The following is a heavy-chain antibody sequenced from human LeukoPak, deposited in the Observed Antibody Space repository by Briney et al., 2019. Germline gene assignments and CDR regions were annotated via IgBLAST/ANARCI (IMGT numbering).Heavy chain of an antibody. V-gene: IGHV1-46*01. D-gene: IGHD3-10*01. CDR2: INPTGTGT. CDR1: GYTFINNW. Sequence: GGAVKVSFKASGYTFINNWMHWVRQAPGQGLEWIGLINPTGTGTLYAQKFQGRVTMTRDMSTSTDYMELSSLRSEDTAVYYCARDNSVGDIAWWFDPWGQGTLVTVSS. CDR3: ARDNSVGDIAWWFDP. J-gene: IGHJ5*02.